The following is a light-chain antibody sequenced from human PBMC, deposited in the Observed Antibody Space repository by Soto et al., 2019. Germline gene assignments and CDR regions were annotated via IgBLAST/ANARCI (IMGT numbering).Light chain of an antibody. J-gene: IGKJ1*01. V-gene: IGKV3-15*01. CDR1: QSINSN. CDR3: QQYNNWWT. CDR2: GAS. Sequence: EIVLTQSPATLSLSPGERATISCTASQSINSNLAWYQQRPGQAPRLLIYGASTRATGIPARFSGSGSGTEFTLTISSLQSEDFAVYYCQQYNNWWTFGQGTKVDIK.